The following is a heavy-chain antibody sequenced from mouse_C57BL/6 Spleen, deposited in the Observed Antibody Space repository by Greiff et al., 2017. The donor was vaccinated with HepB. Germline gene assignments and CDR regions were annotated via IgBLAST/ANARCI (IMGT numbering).Heavy chain of an antibody. D-gene: IGHD1-1*01. J-gene: IGHJ2*01. CDR2: INPNNGGT. V-gene: IGHV1-22*01. CDR1: GYTFTDYN. CDR3: AREGTVVAEDYFDY. Sequence: VQLKESGPELVKPGASVKMSCKASGYTFTDYNMHWVKQSHGKSLEWIGYINPNNGGTSYNQKFKGKATLTVNKSSSTAYMELRSLTSEDSAVYYCAREGTVVAEDYFDYWGQGTTLTVSS.